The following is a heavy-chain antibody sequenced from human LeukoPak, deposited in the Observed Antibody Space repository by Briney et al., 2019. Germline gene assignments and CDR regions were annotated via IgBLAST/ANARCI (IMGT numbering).Heavy chain of an antibody. CDR3: ARVAYYYDSSGIDY. D-gene: IGHD3-22*01. CDR2: IIPILGIA. J-gene: IGHJ4*02. V-gene: IGHV1-69*04. Sequence: SVKVSCKASGYTFTSYGISWVRQAPGQGLEWMGRIIPILGIANYAQKFQGRVTITADKSTSTAYMELSSLRSEDTAVYYCARVAYYYDSSGIDYWDQGTLVTVSS. CDR1: GYTFTSYG.